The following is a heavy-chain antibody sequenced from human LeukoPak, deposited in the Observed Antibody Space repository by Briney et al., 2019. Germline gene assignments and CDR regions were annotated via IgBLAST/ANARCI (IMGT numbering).Heavy chain of an antibody. CDR1: GGSISSSSYY. J-gene: IGHJ4*02. V-gene: IGHV4-39*01. Sequence: PSETLSLTCIVSGGSISSSSYYWGWIRQPPGKGLEWIGSIYYSGNTYYNPSLRSRVSISVDTSKNQFSLKLSSVTAADTAVYYCARHTYDSSGYYYFHFDYWGQGTLVTVSS. CDR3: ARHTYDSSGYYYFHFDY. CDR2: IYYSGNT. D-gene: IGHD3-22*01.